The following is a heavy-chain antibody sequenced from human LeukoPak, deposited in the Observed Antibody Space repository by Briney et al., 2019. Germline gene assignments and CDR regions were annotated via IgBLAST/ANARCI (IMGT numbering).Heavy chain of an antibody. V-gene: IGHV3-13*01. CDR1: GFTFSSYG. D-gene: IGHD4-17*01. Sequence: GTLRLSCAASGFTFSSYGMSWVRQAPGKGLEWVSAIGTAGDTYYPGSVKGRFTISRENAKNSLYLQMNSLRAGDTAVYYCARGGDYGDLWYFDLWGRGTLVTVSS. CDR2: IGTAGDT. CDR3: ARGGDYGDLWYFDL. J-gene: IGHJ2*01.